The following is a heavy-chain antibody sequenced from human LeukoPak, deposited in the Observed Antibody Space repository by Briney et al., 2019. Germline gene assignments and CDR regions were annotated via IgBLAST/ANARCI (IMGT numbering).Heavy chain of an antibody. D-gene: IGHD2/OR15-2a*01. CDR2: ISGSGGNT. V-gene: IGHV3-23*01. Sequence: GGSLRLSCTVSGGTFSTYAMSWVRQAPGKGLEWVSAISGSGGNTYYADSVKGRFTISRDNSENTLYLQMVGLRAEDTAMYFCATDPLQNYYLNYVDIWGKGTTVIVSS. CDR3: ATDPLQNYYLNYVDI. CDR1: GGTFSTYA. J-gene: IGHJ6*04.